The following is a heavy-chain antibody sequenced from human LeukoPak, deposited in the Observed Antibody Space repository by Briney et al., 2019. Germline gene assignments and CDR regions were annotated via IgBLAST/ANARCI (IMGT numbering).Heavy chain of an antibody. CDR2: INSDGSST. CDR1: GFTFSSYW. V-gene: IGHV3-74*01. CDR3: ARKALDYYDSSGYLDY. J-gene: IGHJ4*02. D-gene: IGHD3-22*01. Sequence: GGSLRLSCAASGFTFSSYWMHWVRQAPGKGLVWVSRINSDGSSTSYADSVKGRFTISRDNAKDTLYLQMNSLRAEDTAVCYCARKALDYYDSSGYLDYWGQGTLVTVSS.